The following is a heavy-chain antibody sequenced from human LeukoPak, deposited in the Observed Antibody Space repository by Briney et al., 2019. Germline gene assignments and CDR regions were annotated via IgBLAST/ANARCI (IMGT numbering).Heavy chain of an antibody. CDR1: GYTFTSYY. Sequence: ASVKVSCKASGYTFTSYYMHWVRQAPGQGLEWMGWINPNSGGTNYAQKFQGRVTMTRDTSISTAYMELSRLRSDDTAVYYCAREMDSSEAFDIWGQGTLVTVSS. D-gene: IGHD3-22*01. J-gene: IGHJ3*02. CDR3: AREMDSSEAFDI. V-gene: IGHV1-2*02. CDR2: INPNSGGT.